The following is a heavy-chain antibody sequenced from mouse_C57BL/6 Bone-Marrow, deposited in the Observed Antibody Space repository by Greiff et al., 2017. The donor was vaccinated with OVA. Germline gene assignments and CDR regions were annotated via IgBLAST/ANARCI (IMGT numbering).Heavy chain of an antibody. CDR2: ISNGGGST. CDR1: GFPFGDYY. D-gene: IGHD2-4*01. V-gene: IGHV5-12*01. Sequence: EVKLVESGGALFHLGGSWNPSVPPPGFPFGDYYLYGVPQTPENRLEWVAYISNGGGSTYYPDTVKGRFTISRDNAKNTLYLQMSRLKSEDTAMYYCAREGLRLRAWFAYWGQGTLVTVSA. J-gene: IGHJ3*01. CDR3: AREGLRLRAWFAY.